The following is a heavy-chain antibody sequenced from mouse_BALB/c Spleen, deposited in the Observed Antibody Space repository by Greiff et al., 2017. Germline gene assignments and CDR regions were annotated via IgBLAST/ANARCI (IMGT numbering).Heavy chain of an antibody. CDR3: ARGYYDYGGGFAY. Sequence: VQLQQSGPELVKPGASVKMSCKASGYTFTSYVMHWVKQKPGQGLEWIGYINPYNDGTKYNEKFKGKATLTSDKSSSTAYMELSSLTSEDSAVYYCARGYYDYGGGFAYWGQGTLVTVSA. CDR1: GYTFTSYV. CDR2: INPYNDGT. J-gene: IGHJ3*01. D-gene: IGHD2-4*01. V-gene: IGHV1-14*01.